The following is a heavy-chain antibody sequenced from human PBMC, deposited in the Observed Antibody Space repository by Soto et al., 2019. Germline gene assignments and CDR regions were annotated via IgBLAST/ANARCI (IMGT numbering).Heavy chain of an antibody. Sequence: EVQLVESGGGLVKPGGSLRLSCAASGFTFSNAWMSWVRQAPGKGLEWVGRIKSKTDGGTTDYAAPVKGRFTISRDDSKNTLYLQMNSLKTDDTAVYYCTTEGEDYGDYEYYYYYMDVWGKGTTVTVSS. CDR3: TTEGEDYGDYEYYYYYMDV. D-gene: IGHD4-17*01. CDR1: GFTFSNAW. V-gene: IGHV3-15*01. J-gene: IGHJ6*03. CDR2: IKSKTDGGTT.